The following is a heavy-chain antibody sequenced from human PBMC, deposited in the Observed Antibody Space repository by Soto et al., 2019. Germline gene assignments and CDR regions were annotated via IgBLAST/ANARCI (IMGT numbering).Heavy chain of an antibody. CDR2: INPNSGGT. CDR1: GNTLTSFY. CDR3: AREPHLSSGWYGGDY. Sequence: ASVKVSCKTSGNTLTSFYMHWVRQAPGQGLEWMGWINPNSGGTNYAQKFQGRVTMTRDTSISTAYMELSRLRSDDTAVYYCAREPHLSSGWYGGDYWGQGTLVTVYS. D-gene: IGHD6-19*01. V-gene: IGHV1-2*02. J-gene: IGHJ4*02.